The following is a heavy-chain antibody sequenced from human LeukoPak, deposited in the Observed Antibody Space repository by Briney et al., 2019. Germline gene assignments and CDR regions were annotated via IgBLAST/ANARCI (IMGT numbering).Heavy chain of an antibody. Sequence: SETLSPTCTVSGDSISVDNYYWGWIRRPPGKGLESIGSIYYSGNTYYNPSLKSRVSISVDTSKNQFSLKVTSVTAADTAVYYCARHVGHYYGSGTLPYYYDYWGQGTLVTVSS. J-gene: IGHJ4*02. CDR3: ARHVGHYYGSGTLPYYYDY. V-gene: IGHV4-39*01. D-gene: IGHD3-10*01. CDR1: GDSISVDNYY. CDR2: IYYSGNT.